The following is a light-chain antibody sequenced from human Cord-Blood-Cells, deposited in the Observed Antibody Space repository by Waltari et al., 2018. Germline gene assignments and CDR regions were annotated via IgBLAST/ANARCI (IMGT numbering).Light chain of an antibody. CDR1: QSVSSSY. CDR2: GAS. J-gene: IGKJ4*01. V-gene: IGKV3-20*01. Sequence: EIGLTRSPGTLSLSPGERATLSCRASQSVSSSYLAWYQQKPGQDPRLLIYGASSRATGIPDRFSGSGSGTDFTFTISRLEPEDFAVYYCQQYGSSPLTFGGGTKVEIK. CDR3: QQYGSSPLT.